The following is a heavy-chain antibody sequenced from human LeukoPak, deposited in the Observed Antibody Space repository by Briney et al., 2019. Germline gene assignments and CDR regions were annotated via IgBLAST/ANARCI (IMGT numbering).Heavy chain of an antibody. D-gene: IGHD3-22*01. Sequence: GESLKISCKGSGYSFTIYWIGWVRQMPGKGLEWMGIIYPGDSDTRYSPSFQGQVTISADKSISTAYLQWSSLKASDTAMYYCARDSGRGYYQYYFDYWGQGTLVTVSS. V-gene: IGHV5-51*01. J-gene: IGHJ4*02. CDR1: GYSFTIYW. CDR3: ARDSGRGYYQYYFDY. CDR2: IYPGDSDT.